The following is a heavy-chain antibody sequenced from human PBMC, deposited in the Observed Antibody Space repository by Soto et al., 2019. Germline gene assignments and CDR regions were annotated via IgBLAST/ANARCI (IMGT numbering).Heavy chain of an antibody. V-gene: IGHV1-69*02. CDR2: INPILSMS. J-gene: IGHJ4*01. CDR1: GDTFSFYT. CDR3: ARHSSSWSFDY. Sequence: ASVKVSCKASGDTFSFYTINWVRQAPGLGLEWVGRINPILSMSNYAQKFQGRVTMTADKSTNTAYMELRSLRSEDTAVYYCARHSSSWSFDYW. D-gene: IGHD6-13*01.